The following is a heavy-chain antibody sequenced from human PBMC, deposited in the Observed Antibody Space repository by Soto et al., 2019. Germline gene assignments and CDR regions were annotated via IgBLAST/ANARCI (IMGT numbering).Heavy chain of an antibody. CDR3: ARSGSYQTYYYGMDV. Sequence: SVKVSCKASGGTFSSYTISWVRQAPGQGLEWMGRIIPILGIANYAQKFQGRVTITADKSTSTAYMELSSLRSEDTAVYYCARSGSYQTYYYGMDVWGQGTTVTVSS. CDR1: GGTFSSYT. CDR2: IIPILGIA. D-gene: IGHD1-26*01. V-gene: IGHV1-69*02. J-gene: IGHJ6*02.